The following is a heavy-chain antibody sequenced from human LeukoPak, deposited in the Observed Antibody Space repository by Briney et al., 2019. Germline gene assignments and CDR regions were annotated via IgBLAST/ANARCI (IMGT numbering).Heavy chain of an antibody. CDR2: ISSSGSYI. Sequence: GGSLRLSCAASGFTVSSNYMSWVRQAPGKGLEWVSSISSSGSYIYYADSLKGRFTISRDNAKNSLYLQMNSLRAEDTAVYYCAREDASSWDYWGQGILVTVSS. D-gene: IGHD6-13*01. CDR3: AREDASSWDY. J-gene: IGHJ4*02. V-gene: IGHV3-21*01. CDR1: GFTVSSNY.